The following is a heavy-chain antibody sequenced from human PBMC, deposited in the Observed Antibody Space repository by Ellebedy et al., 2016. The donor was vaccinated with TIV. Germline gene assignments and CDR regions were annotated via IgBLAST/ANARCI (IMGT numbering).Heavy chain of an antibody. V-gene: IGHV3-73*01. CDR3: ALPYDGY. CDR2: IRSKANNYAT. CDR1: GFTFSNAW. D-gene: IGHD3-3*01. J-gene: IGHJ4*02. Sequence: GESLKISXAASGFTFSNAWMSWVRQASGKGLEWVGRIRSKANNYATAYTESVKGRFTISRDDSKNTAFLQMNSLKIEDTAVYYCALPYDGYWGQGTLVTVSS.